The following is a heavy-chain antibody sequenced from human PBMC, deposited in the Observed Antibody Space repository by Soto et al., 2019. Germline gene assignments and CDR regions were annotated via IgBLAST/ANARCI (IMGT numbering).Heavy chain of an antibody. J-gene: IGHJ5*02. V-gene: IGHV1-3*01. CDR3: ARDMPRIAARPVHQNWFDP. CDR2: INAGNGNT. D-gene: IGHD6-6*01. Sequence: ASVKVPCKASGYTFTSYAMNWVRQAPGQRLEWVGWINAGNGNTKYSQKFQGRVTITRDTSASTAYMELSSLRSEDTAVYYCARDMPRIAARPVHQNWFDPWGQGTLVTVSS. CDR1: GYTFTSYA.